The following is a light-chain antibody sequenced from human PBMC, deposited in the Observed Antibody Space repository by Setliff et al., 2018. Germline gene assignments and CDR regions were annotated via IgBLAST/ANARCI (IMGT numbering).Light chain of an antibody. CDR2: EVS. J-gene: IGLJ1*01. CDR1: NSDIGGYNY. V-gene: IGLV2-14*01. CDR3: SSYTSSGTDV. Sequence: QSVLTPPASVSGSPGQSITISCTGTNSDIGGYNYVSWYQQHPGKAPKFMIYEVSNRPSGVSNRFSGSKSGNTASLTISGLQAEDEADYYCSSYTSSGTDVFGSGTKVTVL.